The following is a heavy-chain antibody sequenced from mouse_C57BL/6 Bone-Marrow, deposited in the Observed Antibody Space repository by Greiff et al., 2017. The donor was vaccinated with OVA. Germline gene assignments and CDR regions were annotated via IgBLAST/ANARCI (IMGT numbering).Heavy chain of an antibody. Sequence: EVKLMESGGGLVKPGGSLKLSCAASGFTFSDYGMHWVRQAPEKGLEWVAYISSGSSTIYYADTVKGRFTISRDNAKNTLFLQMTSLRSEDTAMYYCARPDSSGYEFAYWGQGTLVTVSA. V-gene: IGHV5-17*01. CDR3: ARPDSSGYEFAY. CDR2: ISSGSSTI. J-gene: IGHJ3*01. D-gene: IGHD3-2*02. CDR1: GFTFSDYG.